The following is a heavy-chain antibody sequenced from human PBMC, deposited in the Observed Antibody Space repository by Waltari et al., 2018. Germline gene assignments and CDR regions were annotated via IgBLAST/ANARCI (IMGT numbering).Heavy chain of an antibody. Sequence: QLQLQESGPGLVKPSETLSLTCTVSGGSISSSSYYWGWIRQPPGKGLEWIGSIYYSGSTYYNPSLKSRVTISVDTSKNQFSLKLSSVTAADTAVYYCARDPRWNWNYWEDAFDIWGQGTMVTVSS. D-gene: IGHD1-7*01. CDR2: IYYSGST. V-gene: IGHV4-39*07. J-gene: IGHJ3*02. CDR3: ARDPRWNWNYWEDAFDI. CDR1: GGSISSSSYY.